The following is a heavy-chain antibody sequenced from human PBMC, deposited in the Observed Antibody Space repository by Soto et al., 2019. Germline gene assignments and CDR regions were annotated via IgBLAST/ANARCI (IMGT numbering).Heavy chain of an antibody. CDR3: VRGIYLHYGMDV. J-gene: IGHJ6*02. CDR1: EFPFSSYW. Sequence: EVQLVESGGGLVQPGGSLRLSCAASEFPFSSYWMHWVRQAPGKGLVWVSRIKTDGSSTDYADSVKGRFTISRDNAKNTVYLQMNSLRVEDTAVYYCVRGIYLHYGMDVWGQGTTFTVSS. CDR2: IKTDGSST. D-gene: IGHD3-16*02. V-gene: IGHV3-74*01.